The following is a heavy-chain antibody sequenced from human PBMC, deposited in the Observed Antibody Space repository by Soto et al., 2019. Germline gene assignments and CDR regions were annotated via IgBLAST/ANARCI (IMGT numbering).Heavy chain of an antibody. CDR1: GFTVRSNY. J-gene: IGHJ5*02. CDR2: IYSGGST. Sequence: GGSLRLSCSASGFTVRSNYMSWVRQAPGKGLEWVSVIYSGGSTYYADSVKGRFTISRDNSKNTLYLQMNSLRAEDTAVYYCARVQYYDFWSGSPSWFDPWGQGTLVTVSS. CDR3: ARVQYYDFWSGSPSWFDP. V-gene: IGHV3-53*01. D-gene: IGHD3-3*01.